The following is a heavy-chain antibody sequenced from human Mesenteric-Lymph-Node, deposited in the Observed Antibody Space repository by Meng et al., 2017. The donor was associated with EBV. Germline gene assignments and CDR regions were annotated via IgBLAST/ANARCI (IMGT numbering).Heavy chain of an antibody. CDR1: GASVSSYTHY. CDR3: ARAVAGDWYFDL. Sequence: QVQLPRSGPGLEKASETLSLTCTVSGASVSSYTHYWSWIRQPPGKGLEWIGYSYYSGSTSYNPSLTTRVTISVDTSKNQFSLKLNSVTAADTAVYYCARAVAGDWYFDLWGRGTLVTVSS. D-gene: IGHD6-19*01. J-gene: IGHJ2*01. V-gene: IGHV4-61*01. CDR2: SYYSGST.